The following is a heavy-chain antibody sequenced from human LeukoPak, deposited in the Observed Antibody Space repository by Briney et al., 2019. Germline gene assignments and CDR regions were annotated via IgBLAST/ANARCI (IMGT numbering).Heavy chain of an antibody. V-gene: IGHV3-23*01. CDR1: GFPFTSYA. CDR2: IGGTGGNT. J-gene: IGHJ4*02. CDR3: AKYRGFGDSYDS. Sequence: GGSLRLSCAASGFPFTSYAMSWVRQAPGKGLEWVSSIGGTGGNTYYADSVKGRFTISRDNSKNTLYLQMNSLRAEDTAVYYCAKYRGFGDSYDSWGQGTLVTVSS. D-gene: IGHD3-10*01.